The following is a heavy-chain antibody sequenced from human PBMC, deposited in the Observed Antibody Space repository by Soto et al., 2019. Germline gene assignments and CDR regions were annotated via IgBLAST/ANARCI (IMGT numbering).Heavy chain of an antibody. Sequence: GGSLRLSCAASGFTFSSYALHWVRQAPGKGLEYVSAISSNGGSTYYANSVKGRFTISRDNSKNTLYLQMGSLRAEDMAVYYCARQWGTVAANAFDIWGQGTMVNVSS. CDR1: GFTFSSYA. V-gene: IGHV3-64*01. CDR3: ARQWGTVAANAFDI. J-gene: IGHJ3*02. CDR2: ISSNGGST. D-gene: IGHD2-15*01.